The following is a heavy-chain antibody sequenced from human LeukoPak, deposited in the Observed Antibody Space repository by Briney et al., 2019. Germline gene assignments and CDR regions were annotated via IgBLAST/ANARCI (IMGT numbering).Heavy chain of an antibody. CDR3: ARELSATSYYYHYYMDV. D-gene: IGHD5-24*01. Sequence: GGSLRLSCAASGFTFSSYSMNWVRQAPGKGLEWVSSISSSSSYIYYADSVKGRFTISRDNAKNSLYLQMNSLRAEDTAVYYCARELSATSYYYHYYMDVWGKGTTVTVSS. CDR1: GFTFSSYS. J-gene: IGHJ6*03. V-gene: IGHV3-21*01. CDR2: ISSSSSYI.